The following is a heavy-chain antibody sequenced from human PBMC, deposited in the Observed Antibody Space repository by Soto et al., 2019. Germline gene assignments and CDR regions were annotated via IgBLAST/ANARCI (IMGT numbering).Heavy chain of an antibody. D-gene: IGHD2-8*02. CDR1: GYTFSSYG. CDR3: ARDIYWDTGY. V-gene: IGHV1-18*01. Sequence: QVQLVQSGAEVKKPGSSVKVSCKSSGYTFSSYGISWVRPATGQGHEWMRWISAYNGQTNYAQKLQCRVTMTTDTSTRTAYVGLRSLRSGDTAVYYWARDIYWDTGYWGQGTLVTVSS. J-gene: IGHJ4*02. CDR2: ISAYNGQT.